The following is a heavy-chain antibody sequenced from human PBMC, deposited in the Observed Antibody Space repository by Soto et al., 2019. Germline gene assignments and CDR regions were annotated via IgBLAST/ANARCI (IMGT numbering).Heavy chain of an antibody. J-gene: IGHJ3*02. CDR2: IIPIFGTA. V-gene: IGHV1-69*13. Sequence: SVKVSCKASGGTFSSYAISWVRQAPGQGLEWMGGIIPIFGTANYAQKFQGRVTITADESTSTAYMELSSLRSEDTAVYYCAIEVVQTKLRYFDWLPHDAFDIWGQGTMVTVSS. CDR1: GGTFSSYA. D-gene: IGHD3-9*01. CDR3: AIEVVQTKLRYFDWLPHDAFDI.